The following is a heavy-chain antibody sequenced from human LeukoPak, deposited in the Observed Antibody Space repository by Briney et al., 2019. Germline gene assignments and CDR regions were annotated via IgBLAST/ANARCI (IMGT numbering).Heavy chain of an antibody. Sequence: GGSLRLSCTASGFTFKTYGMHWVRQAPGKGLEWVAVISYDGSNKYYADSVKGRFTISRDNSKNTLYVQMNSLRAEDTAVYYCARDNLPHSSSFGDYWGQGTLVTVSS. J-gene: IGHJ4*02. CDR2: ISYDGSNK. V-gene: IGHV3-30*19. D-gene: IGHD6-6*01. CDR1: GFTFKTYG. CDR3: ARDNLPHSSSFGDY.